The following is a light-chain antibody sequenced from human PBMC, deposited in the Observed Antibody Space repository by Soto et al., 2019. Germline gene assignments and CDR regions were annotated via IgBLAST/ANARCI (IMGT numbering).Light chain of an antibody. CDR3: RSYTSSSTLV. J-gene: IGLJ1*01. Sequence: QSALTQPASVSGSPGQSITISCTGTSSDVGGYNYVSWYQQHPGKAPKLMIYDVSNRPSGVSNRFSGSKSGNTASLTISGLQAEDEADYYCRSYTSSSTLVFVTGTKVTV. V-gene: IGLV2-14*01. CDR2: DVS. CDR1: SSDVGGYNY.